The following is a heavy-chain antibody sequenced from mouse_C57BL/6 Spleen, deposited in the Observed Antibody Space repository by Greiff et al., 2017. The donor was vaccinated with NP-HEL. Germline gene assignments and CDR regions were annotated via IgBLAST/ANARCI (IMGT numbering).Heavy chain of an antibody. D-gene: IGHD1-1*01. CDR2: IWWDDDK. CDR1: GFSLSTFGMG. V-gene: IGHV8-8*01. Sequence: QVTLKVSGPGILQPSQTLSLTCSFSGFSLSTFGMGVGWIRQPSGQGLEWLAHIWWDDDKYYNPALKSRLTISKDTSKNQVFLKIANVDTADTATYYCARDYYGSSHWYFDVWGTGTTVTVSS. CDR3: ARDYYGSSHWYFDV. J-gene: IGHJ1*03.